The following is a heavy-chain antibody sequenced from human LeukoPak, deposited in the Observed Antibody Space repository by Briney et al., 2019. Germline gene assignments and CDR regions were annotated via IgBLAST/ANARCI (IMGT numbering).Heavy chain of an antibody. D-gene: IGHD3-10*01. J-gene: IGHJ4*02. CDR2: IYYSGST. CDR1: GGSISSYY. V-gene: IGHV4-59*04. CDR3: ANFDYYGLGKFDF. Sequence: PSETLSLTCTVSGGSISSYYWSWIRQPPGKGLEWIGNIYYSGSTYYNPSLKSRVTLSVDTSKNQFSLKLSSVTAADTAVYYCANFDYYGLGKFDFWGQGTLVTVSS.